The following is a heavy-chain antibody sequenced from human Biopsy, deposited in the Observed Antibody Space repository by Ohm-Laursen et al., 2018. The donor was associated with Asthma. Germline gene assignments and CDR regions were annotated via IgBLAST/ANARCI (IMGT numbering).Heavy chain of an antibody. Sequence: SLRLSCAASGFTFSSYAMSWVRQAPGKGLEWVSSISSSGASTYYADSVKGRFTISRDNSKNTVYLQMNSLRAEDTAVYYCASYEVVTAILPMDVWGQGTTVTVSS. CDR2: ISSSGAST. CDR3: ASYEVVTAILPMDV. CDR1: GFTFSSYA. D-gene: IGHD2-21*02. J-gene: IGHJ6*02. V-gene: IGHV3-23*01.